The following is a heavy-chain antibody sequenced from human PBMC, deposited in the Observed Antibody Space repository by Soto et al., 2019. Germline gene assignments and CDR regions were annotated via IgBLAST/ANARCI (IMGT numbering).Heavy chain of an antibody. Sequence: GGSLRLSCAASGFTFSSYGMHWVRQAPGKGLEWVAVISYDGSNRYYADSVKGRFTISRDNSKNTLYLQMNSLRAEDTAVYYCAKDSLTPSLLNIVVVPAAIYYYGMDVWGQGTTVTVSS. CDR3: AKDSLTPSLLNIVVVPAAIYYYGMDV. D-gene: IGHD2-2*01. CDR1: GFTFSSYG. V-gene: IGHV3-30*18. J-gene: IGHJ6*02. CDR2: ISYDGSNR.